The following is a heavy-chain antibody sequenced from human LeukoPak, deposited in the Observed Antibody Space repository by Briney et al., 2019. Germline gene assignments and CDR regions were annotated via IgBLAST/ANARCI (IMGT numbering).Heavy chain of an antibody. CDR2: IYYSGST. J-gene: IGHJ4*02. CDR1: GGSISSGDYY. D-gene: IGHD6-19*01. V-gene: IGHV4-30-4*01. CDR3: ARGSFVAVADPFDY. Sequence: SQTLSLTCTVSGGSISSGDYYRSWTRQPPGKGLEWIGYIYYSGSTYYNPSLKSRVTISVDTSKNQFSLKLSSVTAADTAVYYCARGSFVAVADPFDYWGQGTLVTVSS.